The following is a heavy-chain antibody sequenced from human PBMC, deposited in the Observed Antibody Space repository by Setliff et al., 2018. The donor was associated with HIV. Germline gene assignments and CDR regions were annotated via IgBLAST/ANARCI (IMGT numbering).Heavy chain of an antibody. V-gene: IGHV4-39*07. CDR1: GGSISSSY. Sequence: SETLSLTCTVSGGSISSSYWGWIRQPPGKGLEWIGSIFYSGSTNYNPSLKSRVTISVDKSKNQFSLKLSSVTAADTAVFYCARGYAFDIWGQGTMVTVSS. CDR3: ARGYAFDI. CDR2: IFYSGST. J-gene: IGHJ3*02.